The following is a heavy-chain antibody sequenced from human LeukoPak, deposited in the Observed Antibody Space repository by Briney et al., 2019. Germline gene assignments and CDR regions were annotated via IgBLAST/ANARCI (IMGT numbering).Heavy chain of an antibody. CDR3: ARDSPYYDSSGYQGSFDI. CDR2: IYYSGST. Sequence: SSETLSLTCTVSGCSISSYYWSWIRQPPGKGLEWIGYIYYSGSTNYNPSLKSRVTISVDTSKNQFSLKLSSVTAADTAVYYCARDSPYYDSSGYQGSFDIWGQGTMVTVSS. V-gene: IGHV4-59*01. J-gene: IGHJ3*02. CDR1: GCSISSYY. D-gene: IGHD3-22*01.